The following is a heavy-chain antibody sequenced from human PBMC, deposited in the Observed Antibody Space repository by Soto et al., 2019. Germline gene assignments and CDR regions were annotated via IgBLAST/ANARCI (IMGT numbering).Heavy chain of an antibody. CDR1: GFTFNTYT. CDR2: VSSSSIYI. D-gene: IGHD2-2*01. V-gene: IGHV3-21*01. J-gene: IGHJ4*02. Sequence: EVQLVESGGGLVKPRGSLRLSCAASGFTFNTYTLACVRQAPGRGLEWVSSVSSSSIYIHYGGSVKGRFTISRDNAQNSVYLQMDSLRADDTAVYYCARETYCSSTSCYLDYWGRGTLVTVSS. CDR3: ARETYCSSTSCYLDY.